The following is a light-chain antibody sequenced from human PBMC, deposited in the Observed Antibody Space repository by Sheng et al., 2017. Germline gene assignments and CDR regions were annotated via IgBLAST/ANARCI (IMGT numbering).Light chain of an antibody. CDR1: SSDIGTYEY. CDR3: SSYTRTSTVV. V-gene: IGLV2-14*01. CDR2: DVS. J-gene: IGLJ3*02. Sequence: QSALTQPASVSGSPGQSITISCTGTSSDIGTYEYVSWYQQYPGKAPKVMIYDVSNRPSGVSDRFSGSKTGNTASLTISGLQAEDEADYYCSSYTRTSTVVFGGGTKLTVL.